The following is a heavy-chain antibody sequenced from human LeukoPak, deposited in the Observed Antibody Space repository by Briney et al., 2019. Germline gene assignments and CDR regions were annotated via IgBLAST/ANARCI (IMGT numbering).Heavy chain of an antibody. Sequence: SETLSLTCTVSGGSISSGDYYWSWIRQPPGKGPECIGYIYYSGSTYYNPSLKSRVTISVDTSKNQFSLKLSSVTAADTAVYYCARVTADAFDIWGQGTMVTVSS. CDR3: ARVTADAFDI. J-gene: IGHJ3*02. CDR2: IYYSGST. D-gene: IGHD2-21*02. V-gene: IGHV4-30-4*01. CDR1: GGSISSGDYY.